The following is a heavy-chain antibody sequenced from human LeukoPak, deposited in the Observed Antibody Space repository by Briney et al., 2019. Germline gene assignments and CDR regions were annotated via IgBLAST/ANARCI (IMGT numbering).Heavy chain of an antibody. J-gene: IGHJ3*02. CDR2: FDPEEGET. V-gene: IGHV1-24*01. Sequence: GASVKVSCKVSGYTLNELSIHWVRQAPGGGPEWVGGFDPEEGETIYAHKFQGRVSMTVDTSTDTAYMELRSLRSEDTAVYYCATDVETTDQEGAFDMWGQGTMVTVSS. CDR3: ATDVETTDQEGAFDM. CDR1: GYTLNELS. D-gene: IGHD4-11*01.